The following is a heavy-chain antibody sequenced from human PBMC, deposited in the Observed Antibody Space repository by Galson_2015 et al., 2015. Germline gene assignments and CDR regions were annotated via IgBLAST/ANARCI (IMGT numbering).Heavy chain of an antibody. CDR1: GLTVSNHY. J-gene: IGHJ4*02. D-gene: IGHD2-15*01. Sequence: SLRLSCAASGLTVSNHYMSWVRQAPGKGLEWVSVFYRDGSTYYADSVKGRFTISRDNSKNTLYLQMNSLRAEDTAVYYCARDLCSSSSCYGGGSDYWGQGTLVTVSS. V-gene: IGHV3-53*01. CDR2: FYRDGST. CDR3: ARDLCSSSSCYGGGSDY.